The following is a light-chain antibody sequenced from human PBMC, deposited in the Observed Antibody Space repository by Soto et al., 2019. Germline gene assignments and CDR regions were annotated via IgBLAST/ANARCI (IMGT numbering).Light chain of an antibody. CDR1: QSISSY. V-gene: IGKV1-39*01. Sequence: DIQMTQSPSSLSASVGGRVTITCRASQSISSYLNWYQQKPGKAPKLLIYAASSLQSGVPSRFSGSGSGTDFTLIISSLQPEDFATYYCQQSYSTPTFGQGTKV. J-gene: IGKJ1*01. CDR2: AAS. CDR3: QQSYSTPT.